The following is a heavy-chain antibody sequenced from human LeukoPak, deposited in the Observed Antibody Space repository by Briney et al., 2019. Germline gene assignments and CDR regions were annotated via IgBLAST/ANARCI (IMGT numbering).Heavy chain of an antibody. D-gene: IGHD5-18*01. J-gene: IGHJ3*02. CDR1: GFTFSSYA. CDR2: MSGSGGST. Sequence: GGSLRLSCAASGFTFSSYAMSWVRQPPGKGLEWVSAMSGSGGSTHYADSVKGRFTISIDNSKNPLYLQMNSLRAEDTAVYYCAKDPTATGIDIWGQGTMVTVSS. CDR3: AKDPTATGIDI. V-gene: IGHV3-23*01.